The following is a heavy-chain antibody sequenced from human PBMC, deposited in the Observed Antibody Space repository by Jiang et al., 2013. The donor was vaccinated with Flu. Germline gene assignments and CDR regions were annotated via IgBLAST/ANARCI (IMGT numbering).Heavy chain of an antibody. CDR2: IYTSGST. Sequence: SETLSLTCTVSGGSISSYYWSWIRQPAGKGLEWIGRIYTSGSTNYNPSLKSRVTMSVDTSKNQFSLKLSSVTAADTAVYYCARGTLYSYGYLDYFDYWGQGTLVTVSS. CDR1: GGSISSYY. D-gene: IGHD5-18*01. J-gene: IGHJ4*02. V-gene: IGHV4-4*07. CDR3: ARGTLYSYGYLDYFDY.